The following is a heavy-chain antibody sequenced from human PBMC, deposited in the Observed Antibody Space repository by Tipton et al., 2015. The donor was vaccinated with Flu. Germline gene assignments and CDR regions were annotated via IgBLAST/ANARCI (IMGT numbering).Heavy chain of an antibody. J-gene: IGHJ4*02. Sequence: LSLTCAASGFTFSTYWMHWVRQAPGKGPVWVSHISEDGSVTDYVDSVKGRFTISRNNAKNTLYLQLNSLRVEDTAMYYCASALSRSDFWGQGTLVTVSS. CDR2: ISEDGSVT. V-gene: IGHV3-74*01. CDR3: ASALSRSDF. CDR1: GFTFSTYW.